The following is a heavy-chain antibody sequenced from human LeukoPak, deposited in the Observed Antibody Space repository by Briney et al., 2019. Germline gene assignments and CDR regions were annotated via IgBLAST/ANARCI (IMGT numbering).Heavy chain of an antibody. CDR1: GFTFSSYS. CDR2: ISSSSSYI. D-gene: IGHD3-9*01. V-gene: IGHV3-21*01. Sequence: GGSLRVSCAASGFTFSSYSMNWVRQAPGKGLEWVSSISSSSSYIYYADSVKGRFTISRDNAKNSLYLQMNSLRAEDTAVYYCHPREDFLTGYHNSDYWGQGTLVTVSS. J-gene: IGHJ4*02. CDR3: HPREDFLTGYHNSDY.